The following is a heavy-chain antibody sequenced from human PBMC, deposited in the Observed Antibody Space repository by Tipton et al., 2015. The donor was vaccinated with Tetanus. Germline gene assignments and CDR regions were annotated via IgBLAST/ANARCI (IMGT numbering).Heavy chain of an antibody. V-gene: IGHV3-33*08. J-gene: IGHJ4*02. Sequence: SLRLSCAASGFTVTGNYMSWVRQAPGKGLEWVAVSWYDGTDKYYADSVKGRFTISRDNSKNTLYLQMNSLRAEDTAVYYCAREADCSGGSCFSGDFDNWGQGTQVTVSS. D-gene: IGHD2-15*01. CDR2: SWYDGTDK. CDR1: GFTVTGNY. CDR3: AREADCSGGSCFSGDFDN.